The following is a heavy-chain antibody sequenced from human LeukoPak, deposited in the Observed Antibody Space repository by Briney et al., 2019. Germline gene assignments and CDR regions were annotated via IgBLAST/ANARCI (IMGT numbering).Heavy chain of an antibody. Sequence: GSLRLSCAASGFTVSSSYMSWVRQAPGKGLEWVSVTNSDGSTYYADSVKGRFTISRDNSENTLYLQMNSLRAEDTAVYYCAKETGRWELEWGQGTLVTVSS. CDR1: GFTVSSSY. J-gene: IGHJ4*02. CDR2: TNSDGST. V-gene: IGHV3-53*05. CDR3: AKETGRWELE. D-gene: IGHD1-26*01.